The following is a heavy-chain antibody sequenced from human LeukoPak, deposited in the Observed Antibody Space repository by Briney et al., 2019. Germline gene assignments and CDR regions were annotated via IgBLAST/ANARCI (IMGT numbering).Heavy chain of an antibody. V-gene: IGHV3-23*01. CDR2: ISGSGGST. CDR1: GFTFSDEY. D-gene: IGHD1-1*01. Sequence: GGSLRLSCAASGFTFSDEYMSWVRQAPGKGLEWVSAISGSGGSTYYADSVKGRFTISRDNSKNTLYLQMNSLRAEDTAVYYCAKENWNSFDYWGQGTLVTVSS. J-gene: IGHJ4*02. CDR3: AKENWNSFDY.